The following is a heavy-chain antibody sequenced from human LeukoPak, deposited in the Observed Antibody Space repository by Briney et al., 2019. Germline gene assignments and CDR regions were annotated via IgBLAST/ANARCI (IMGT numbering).Heavy chain of an antibody. CDR1: GYTLTRYD. CDR2: IRPSTSST. V-gene: IGHV1-46*01. Sequence: ASVRVSCKAVGYTLTRYDLHWVRQAPGQGLEWMGMIRPSTSSTSHAQKFQGRVTMTMDTSTRTVYMELSSLISEDTSVYYCVTRTSVGVGWGQGALVTVSA. J-gene: IGHJ4*02. D-gene: IGHD2-8*01. CDR3: VTRTSVGVG.